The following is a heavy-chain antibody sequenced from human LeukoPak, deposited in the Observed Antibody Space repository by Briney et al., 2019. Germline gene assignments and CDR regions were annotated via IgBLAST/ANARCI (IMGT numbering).Heavy chain of an antibody. J-gene: IGHJ3*02. V-gene: IGHV4-59*01. D-gene: IGHD5-18*01. CDR2: IYYSGST. Sequence: SETLSLTCTVSGGSISSYYWSWIRQPPGKGLEWIGYIYYSGSTNYNPSLKSRVTISVDTSKNQFSLKLSSVTAADTAVYYCARVQVTHDAFDIWGQGTMVTVSS. CDR1: GGSISSYY. CDR3: ARVQVTHDAFDI.